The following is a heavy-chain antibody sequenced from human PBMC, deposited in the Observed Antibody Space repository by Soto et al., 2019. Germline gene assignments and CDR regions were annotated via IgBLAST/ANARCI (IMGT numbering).Heavy chain of an antibody. V-gene: IGHV3-48*02. Sequence: EVQLVESGGGLVQPGGSLRLSCAISGFTFSSYSMNWVRQAPGKGLEWVSYINSGSNSIYYADSVKGRFSISRDNAKNSLSLQMNSLRDEDTAVYYCAREGRGAWDAFDIWGQGTMVTVSS. CDR3: AREGRGAWDAFDI. CDR1: GFTFSSYS. CDR2: INSGSNSI. J-gene: IGHJ3*02. D-gene: IGHD2-21*02.